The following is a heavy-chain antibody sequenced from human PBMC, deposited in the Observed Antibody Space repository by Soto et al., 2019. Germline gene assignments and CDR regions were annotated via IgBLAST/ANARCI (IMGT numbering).Heavy chain of an antibody. V-gene: IGHV4-34*01. J-gene: IGHJ6*02. CDR1: GGSFSGYY. CDR3: ARAGCSSSNGMDV. CDR2: INHSGST. Sequence: SETLSLTCAVYGGSFSGYYWSWIRQPPGKGLEWIGEINHSGSTNYNPSLKSRVTISVGTSKNQFSLKLSSVTAADTAVYYCARAGCSSSNGMDVWGQGTTVTVSS. D-gene: IGHD6-13*01.